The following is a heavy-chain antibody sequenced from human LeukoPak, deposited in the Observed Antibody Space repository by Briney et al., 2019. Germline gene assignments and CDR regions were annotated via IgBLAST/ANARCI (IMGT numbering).Heavy chain of an antibody. D-gene: IGHD3-10*01. Sequence: SETLSLTCAVYGGSFSGYYWSWIRQPPGKGLEWIGEINHSGSTNYNPSLKSRVTISVDTSKNQFSLQLSSVTAADTAVYYCAREATTMVRITNWFDPWGQGTLVTVSS. V-gene: IGHV4-34*01. CDR3: AREATTMVRITNWFDP. CDR1: GGSFSGYY. J-gene: IGHJ5*02. CDR2: INHSGST.